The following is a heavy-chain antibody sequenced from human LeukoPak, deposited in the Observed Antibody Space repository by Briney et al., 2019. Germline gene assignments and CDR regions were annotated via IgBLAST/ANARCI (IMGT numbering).Heavy chain of an antibody. V-gene: IGHV3-23*01. J-gene: IGHJ4*02. CDR2: ITGSYESI. D-gene: IGHD2-2*02. CDR1: GFTFSTHA. CDR3: AKFWGFCADSGCYTADY. Sequence: GGSLRLSCAASGFTFSTHAMSWVRQAPGKGLEWVSSITGSYESIYYADSVKGRFTISRDNSKNTLYLQMNSLRAEDTAVYYCAKFWGFCADSGCYTADYWGQGTLVTVSS.